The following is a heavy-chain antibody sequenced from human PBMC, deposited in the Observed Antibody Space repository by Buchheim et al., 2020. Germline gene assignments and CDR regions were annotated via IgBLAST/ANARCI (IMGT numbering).Heavy chain of an antibody. V-gene: IGHV4-39*01. J-gene: IGHJ5*02. CDR2: VSYSGTS. D-gene: IGHD3-10*01. CDR3: AKSPPGSYYNWFDP. Sequence: QLHLQESGPGLVRPSETLSLTCSVSGVSIIETNYYWGWIRQAPGKGLEWIGTVSYSGTSYYNPSLQSLVTLSVDTSRNQFSLSLRSVSATDSAVYYCAKSPPGSYYNWFDPWGQGT. CDR1: GVSIIETNYY.